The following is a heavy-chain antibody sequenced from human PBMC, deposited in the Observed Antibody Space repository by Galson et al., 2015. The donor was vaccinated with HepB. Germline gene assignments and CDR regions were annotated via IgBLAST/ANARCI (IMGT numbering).Heavy chain of an antibody. J-gene: IGHJ4*02. Sequence: SLRLSCAASGFTFSSYAMSWVRQAPGKGLEWVSAISGSGGSTYYADSVKGRFTISRDNSKNTLYLQMNSLRAEDTAVYYCAKGRYSGSERRGPLLDYWGQGTLVTVSS. CDR2: ISGSGGST. D-gene: IGHD1-26*01. V-gene: IGHV3-23*01. CDR3: AKGRYSGSERRGPLLDY. CDR1: GFTFSSYA.